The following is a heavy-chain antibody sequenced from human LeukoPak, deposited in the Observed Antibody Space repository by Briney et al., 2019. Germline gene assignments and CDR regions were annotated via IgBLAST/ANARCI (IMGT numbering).Heavy chain of an antibody. D-gene: IGHD6-19*01. CDR3: ARSAIAVAEYGMDV. CDR2: INPNSGGT. J-gene: IGHJ6*02. V-gene: IGHV1-2*04. Sequence: GASVKVSCKASGYTFTGYYMHWVRQAPGQGLEWMGWINPNSGGTNYAQKFQGWVTMTRDTSISTAYMELSRLRSDDTAVYYCARSAIAVAEYGMDVWGQGTTVTVSS. CDR1: GYTFTGYY.